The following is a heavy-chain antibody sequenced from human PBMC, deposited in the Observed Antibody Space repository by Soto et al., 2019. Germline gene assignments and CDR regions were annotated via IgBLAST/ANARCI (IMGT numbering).Heavy chain of an antibody. CDR1: GFTVSSNY. J-gene: IGHJ5*02. Sequence: GGSLRLSCAASGFTVSSNYMSWVRQAPGKGLEWVSVIYSGGSTYYADSVKGRFTISRDNSKNTLYLQMNSLRAEDTAVYYCARDLGYCISTSCRNWFDPWGQGTLVTVSS. CDR3: ARDLGYCISTSCRNWFDP. D-gene: IGHD2-2*01. CDR2: IYSGGST. V-gene: IGHV3-66*02.